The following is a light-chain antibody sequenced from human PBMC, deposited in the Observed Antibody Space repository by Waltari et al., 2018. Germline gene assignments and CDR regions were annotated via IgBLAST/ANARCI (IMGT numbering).Light chain of an antibody. Sequence: WYQQRPGKAPKFVIYDVTERPSGVSNRFSGSKSGSTASLTISGLQTEDEADYYCSSRTNSITWVFGGGTKVTVL. CDR3: SSRTNSITWV. CDR2: DVT. V-gene: IGLV2-14*03. J-gene: IGLJ3*02.